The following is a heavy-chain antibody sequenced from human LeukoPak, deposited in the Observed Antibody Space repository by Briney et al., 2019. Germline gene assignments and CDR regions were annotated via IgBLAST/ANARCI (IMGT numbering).Heavy chain of an antibody. V-gene: IGHV1-2*02. D-gene: IGHD5-18*01. J-gene: IGHJ3*02. CDR1: GYTFTGYY. CDR2: INPNSGGT. CDR3: ARTDTAMATDAFDI. Sequence: WASVKVSCKASGYTFTGYYMHWVRQAPGQGLEWKGWINPNSGGTNYAQKFQGRVTMTRDTSISTAYMELSRLRSDDTAVYYCARTDTAMATDAFDIWGQGTMVTVSS.